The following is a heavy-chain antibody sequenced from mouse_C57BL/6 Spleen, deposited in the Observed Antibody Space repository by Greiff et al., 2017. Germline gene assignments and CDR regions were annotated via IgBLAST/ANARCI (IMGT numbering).Heavy chain of an antibody. CDR1: GYTFTDYY. D-gene: IGHD1-1*01. CDR3: AKYYGSSYGYFDV. CDR2: SNPNNGGT. V-gene: IGHV1-26*01. J-gene: IGHJ1*03. Sequence: EVQLQQSGPELVKPGASVKISCKASGYTFTDYYMNWVKQSHGKSLEWIGDSNPNNGGTSYNQKFKGKATLSVDKASSTAYMELRSLTSEDSAVYYCAKYYGSSYGYFDVWGTGTTVTVSS.